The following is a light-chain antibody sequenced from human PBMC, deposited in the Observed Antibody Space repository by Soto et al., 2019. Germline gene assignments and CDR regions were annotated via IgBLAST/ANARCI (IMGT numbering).Light chain of an antibody. CDR3: QQYDKWPRT. CDR2: GAS. J-gene: IGKJ1*01. V-gene: IGKV3-15*01. CDR1: QSVSRK. Sequence: EIVMTPSPATLSVSPVERVTLSCRASQSVSRKLAWYQQTRGQAPRLLIYGASTRATGVPARFSGSGSGTEFTLTISNLQSEDFAVYHCQQYDKWPRTFGQGTKVDIK.